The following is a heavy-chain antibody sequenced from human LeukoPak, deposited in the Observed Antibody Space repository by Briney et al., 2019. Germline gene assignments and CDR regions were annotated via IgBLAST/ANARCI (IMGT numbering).Heavy chain of an antibody. Sequence: ASVKVSCKASGYTFTSYDINWVRQATGQGLEWMGWMNPNSGNTGYAQKFQARVTMTRNTSISTAYMELSSLRFEDTAVCYCARGPSRVLYDTSDYWGQGTLVTVSS. CDR1: GYTFTSYD. CDR3: ARGPSRVLYDTSDY. J-gene: IGHJ4*02. CDR2: MNPNSGNT. D-gene: IGHD3-3*01. V-gene: IGHV1-8*01.